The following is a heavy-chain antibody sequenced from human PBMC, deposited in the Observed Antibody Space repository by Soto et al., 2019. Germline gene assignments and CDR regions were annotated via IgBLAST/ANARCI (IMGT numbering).Heavy chain of an antibody. CDR2: IDPNSGGT. Sequence: ASVKVSCKASGYTFTDYYLYWVRQAPGQRLEWMGWIDPNSGGTNSAPNFLGRVTMTRDTSINTAYMGLSGLISDDTAVYYCAIGSSWDYNYGVDVWGQGTTVTVS. D-gene: IGHD6-19*01. CDR1: GYTFTDYY. CDR3: AIGSSWDYNYGVDV. J-gene: IGHJ6*02. V-gene: IGHV1-2*02.